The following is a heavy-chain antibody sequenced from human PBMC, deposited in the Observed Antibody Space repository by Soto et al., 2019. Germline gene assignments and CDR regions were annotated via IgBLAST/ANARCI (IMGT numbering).Heavy chain of an antibody. CDR2: IYYSGST. Sequence: SETLSLTCTVSGGSISSYYWSWIRQPPGKGLEWIGYIYYSGSTNYNPSLKSRVTISVDTSKNQFSLKLSSVTAADMAVYYCARDNLTPYDILTGYYNAYYYYGMDVWGQGTTVTVSS. J-gene: IGHJ6*02. CDR3: ARDNLTPYDILTGYYNAYYYYGMDV. CDR1: GGSISSYY. D-gene: IGHD3-9*01. V-gene: IGHV4-59*01.